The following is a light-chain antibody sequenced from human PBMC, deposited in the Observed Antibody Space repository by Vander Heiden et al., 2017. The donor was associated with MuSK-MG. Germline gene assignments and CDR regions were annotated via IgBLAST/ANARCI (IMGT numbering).Light chain of an antibody. CDR2: KDT. Sequence: ELTQPPSVSVSPGQTARITCSGDTVEKQYAYWDQQKPGHAPRLVIYKDTARPSGIPERFSGSSSGTTAILIISGVQAEDEDDYYCQSADSRGTYVFGSGTKVTVL. V-gene: IGLV3-25*03. CDR1: TVEKQY. J-gene: IGLJ1*01. CDR3: QSADSRGTYV.